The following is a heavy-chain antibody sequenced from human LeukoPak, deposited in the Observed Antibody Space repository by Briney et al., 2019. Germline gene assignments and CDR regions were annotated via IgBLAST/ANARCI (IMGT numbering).Heavy chain of an antibody. CDR1: GFSLSTSGMC. CDR2: IDWDDDK. D-gene: IGHD3-9*01. J-gene: IGHJ5*02. Sequence: SSPTLVNPTQTLTLTCAFSGFSLSTSGMCVSWIRQPPGKALEWLARIDWDDDKYYSTSLKTRLTISKDTSKNQVVLTMTNMDPVDTATYYCAREITIFDGFDPWGQGTLVTVSS. CDR3: AREITIFDGFDP. V-gene: IGHV2-70*11.